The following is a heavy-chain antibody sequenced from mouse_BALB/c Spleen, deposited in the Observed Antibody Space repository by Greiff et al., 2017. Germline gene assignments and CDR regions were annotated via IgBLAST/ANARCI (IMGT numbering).Heavy chain of an antibody. J-gene: IGHJ4*01. CDR3: ARDYGSSSKMDY. D-gene: IGHD1-1*01. Sequence: EVQRVESGGDLVKPGGSLKLSCAASGFTFSSYGMSWVRQTPDKRLEWVATISSGGSYTYYPDSVKGRFTISRDNAKNTLYLQMSSLKSEDTAMYYCARDYGSSSKMDYWGQGTSVTVSS. CDR1: GFTFSSYG. CDR2: ISSGGSYT. V-gene: IGHV5-6*01.